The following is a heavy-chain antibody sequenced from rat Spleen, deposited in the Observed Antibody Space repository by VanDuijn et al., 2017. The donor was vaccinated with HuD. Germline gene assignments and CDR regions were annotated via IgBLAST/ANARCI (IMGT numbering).Heavy chain of an antibody. Sequence: EVQLVESGGGLVQPGRSMKLSCAASGFTFSDYNMAWVRQAPKKGLEWVATISYDGSSTYYRDSVKGRFTVSRDNAKSTLYLQMNSLRSEDTATYYCTSRGLNYGGYTDNWFAYWGQGTLVTVSS. CDR2: ISYDGSST. D-gene: IGHD1-11*01. V-gene: IGHV5-7*01. CDR1: GFTFSDYN. CDR3: TSRGLNYGGYTDNWFAY. J-gene: IGHJ3*01.